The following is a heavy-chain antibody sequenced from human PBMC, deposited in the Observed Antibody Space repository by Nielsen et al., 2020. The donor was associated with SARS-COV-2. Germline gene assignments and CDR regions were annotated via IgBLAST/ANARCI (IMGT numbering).Heavy chain of an antibody. CDR1: GYTFTAYY. CDR2: INPNKGGT. Sequence: ASVKVSCKSSGYTFTAYYLHWVRQAPGQVPEWLGRINPNKGGTKYAQKFEARVTMTRDTSISTAYMELSSLRSEDTAVYYCATDLGLDYWGQGTLVTVSS. V-gene: IGHV1-2*06. J-gene: IGHJ4*02. CDR3: ATDLGLDY.